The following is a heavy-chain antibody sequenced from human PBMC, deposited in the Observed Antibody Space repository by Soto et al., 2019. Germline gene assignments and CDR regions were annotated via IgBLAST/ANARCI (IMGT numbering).Heavy chain of an antibody. CDR3: ARDDRIMGNQNRKYIAVAGNY. Sequence: GASVKVSCKASGGTFSSYTISWVRQAPGQGLEWMGRIIPILGIANYAQKFQGRVTITADKSTSTAYMELSSLRSEDTAVYYCARDDRIMGNQNRKYIAVAGNYWGQGTLVTVSS. CDR2: IIPILGIA. V-gene: IGHV1-69*04. J-gene: IGHJ4*02. CDR1: GGTFSSYT. D-gene: IGHD6-19*01.